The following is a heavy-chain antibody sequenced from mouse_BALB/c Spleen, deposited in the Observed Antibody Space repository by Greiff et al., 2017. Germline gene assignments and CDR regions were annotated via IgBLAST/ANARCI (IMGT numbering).Heavy chain of an antibody. D-gene: IGHD2-1*01. CDR2: ISSGGSYT. Sequence: EVKLMESGGGLVKPGGSLKLSCAASGFTFSSYAMSWVRQTPEKRLEWVATISSGGSYTYYPDSVKGRFTISRDNAKNTLYLQMSSLRSEDTAMYYCARRGGNYVYAMDYWGQGTSVTVSS. CDR3: ARRGGNYVYAMDY. V-gene: IGHV5-9-3*01. J-gene: IGHJ4*01. CDR1: GFTFSSYA.